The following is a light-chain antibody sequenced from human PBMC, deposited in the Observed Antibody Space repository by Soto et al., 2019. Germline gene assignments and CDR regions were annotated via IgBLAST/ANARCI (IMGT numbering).Light chain of an antibody. CDR1: KTVTSDH. V-gene: IGKV3-20*01. CDR2: RAS. CDR3: QQYGSSLVT. J-gene: IGKJ3*01. Sequence: DIVLTQSPDTLSLSPGESATLSCRASKTVTSDHLAWYQQRLGQPPRLLVYRASGRASDIPDRFRGRGSGTDFTLTISRLEPEDFAVYYCQQYGSSLVTFGPGTRVDVK.